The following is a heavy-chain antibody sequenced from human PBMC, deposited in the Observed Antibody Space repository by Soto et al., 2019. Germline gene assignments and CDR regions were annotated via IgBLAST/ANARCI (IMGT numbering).Heavy chain of an antibody. CDR3: AYLPCSGGSCYWFSYSGMDV. D-gene: IGHD2-15*01. Sequence: QITLKESGPTLVKPTQTLTLTCTFSGFSLSTSGVGVAWIRQPPGKALEWLALIYWDDGKRYRSSLETRLTITKDTSKNQVVLTMTNVDSVDTATYYCAYLPCSGGSCYWFSYSGMDVWGQGTTVIVSS. CDR1: GFSLSTSGVG. V-gene: IGHV2-5*02. J-gene: IGHJ6*02. CDR2: IYWDDGK.